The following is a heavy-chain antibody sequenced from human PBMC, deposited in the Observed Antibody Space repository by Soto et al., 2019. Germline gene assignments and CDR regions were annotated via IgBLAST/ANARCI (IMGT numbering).Heavy chain of an antibody. Sequence: QVQLVQSGAEVKNPGASVKVSCKASGYTFTSYDINWVRQATGQGLEWMGWMNPNRGTTGYAQRFQGRVTMPRNTSTGTAYMEPSSPRSEDTAVYFCASEHSSSWRFDYWGQGTLVTVSS. CDR1: GYTFTSYD. J-gene: IGHJ4*02. V-gene: IGHV1-8*01. CDR3: ASEHSSSWRFDY. D-gene: IGHD6-13*01. CDR2: MNPNRGTT.